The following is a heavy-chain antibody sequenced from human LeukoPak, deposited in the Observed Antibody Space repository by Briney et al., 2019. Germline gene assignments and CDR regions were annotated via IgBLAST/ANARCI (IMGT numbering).Heavy chain of an antibody. D-gene: IGHD3-16*01. CDR1: GVSLSSYY. J-gene: IGHJ4*02. CDR3: ARQGGY. Sequence: KASETLSLTCTVSGVSLSSYYWSWLPQSPGKGLEWIGDIYNSVSTNYNTSLKSRVTISVDTSKNQFSLKLSSVTAADTAVYYCARQGGYWGQGRLVTVCS. CDR2: IYNSVST. V-gene: IGHV4-59*01.